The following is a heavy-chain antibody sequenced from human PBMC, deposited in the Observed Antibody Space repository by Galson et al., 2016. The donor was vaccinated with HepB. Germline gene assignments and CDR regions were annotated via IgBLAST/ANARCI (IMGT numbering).Heavy chain of an antibody. CDR1: GGTFSSYA. Sequence: SVKVSCKASGGTFSSYAISWVRQAPGQGLEWMGGIIPIFGTANYAQKFQGRVTITADESTSTAYMELSSLRSEDTAVYYCARGGPPRDIVVVPAAMNYYYGVGVWGQGTTVTVSS. CDR2: IIPIFGTA. D-gene: IGHD2-2*01. CDR3: ARGGPPRDIVVVPAAMNYYYGVGV. V-gene: IGHV1-69*13. J-gene: IGHJ6*02.